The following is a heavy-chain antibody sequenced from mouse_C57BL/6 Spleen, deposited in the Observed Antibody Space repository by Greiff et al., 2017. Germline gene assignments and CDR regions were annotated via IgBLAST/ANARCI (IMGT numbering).Heavy chain of an antibody. CDR2: INPNNGGT. Sequence: EVQLQQSGPELVKMSCKASGYTFTDYNMHWVKQSHGKSLEWIGDINPNNGGTSYNQKFKGKATLTVNKSSSTAYMELRSLTSEDSAVYYCACPYDYDEGPWFAYWGQGTLVTVSA. J-gene: IGHJ3*01. D-gene: IGHD2-4*01. CDR1: GYTFTDYN. V-gene: IGHV1-22*01. CDR3: ACPYDYDEGPWFAY.